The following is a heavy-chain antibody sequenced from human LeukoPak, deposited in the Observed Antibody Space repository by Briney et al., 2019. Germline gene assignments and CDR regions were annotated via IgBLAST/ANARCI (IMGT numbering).Heavy chain of an antibody. CDR3: AREPPYYYGSGSTDY. V-gene: IGHV4-4*02. D-gene: IGHD3-10*01. CDR1: GGSISSSNW. CDR2: IYHSGST. Sequence: PSETLSLTCAVSGGSISSSNWWSWVRQPPGKGLEWIGEIYHSGSTNYNPSLKSRVTISVDKSKNQFSLKLSSVTAADTAVYYCAREPPYYYGSGSTDYWGQGTLVTVSS. J-gene: IGHJ4*02.